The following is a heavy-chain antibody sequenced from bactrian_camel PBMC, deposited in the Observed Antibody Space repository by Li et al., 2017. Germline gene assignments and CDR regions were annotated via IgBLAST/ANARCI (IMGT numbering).Heavy chain of an antibody. V-gene: IGHV3S7*01. CDR1: GFQFSDYP. D-gene: IGHD4*01. J-gene: IGHJ4*01. Sequence: HVQLVESGGGLVQPGGSLRLSCIASGFQFSDYPMSWVRQAPGKGLEWVANILSDAITTTYAASVQGRFTISKDNGGKTLILQMNNLQPEDTAMYYCATDFNDGRLDYDGACVNVGVLGQGTQVTVS. CDR2: ILSDAITT.